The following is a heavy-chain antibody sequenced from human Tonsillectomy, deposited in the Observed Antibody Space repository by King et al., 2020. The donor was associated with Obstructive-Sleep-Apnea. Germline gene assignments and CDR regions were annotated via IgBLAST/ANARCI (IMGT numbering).Heavy chain of an antibody. CDR3: AREGAAGATEGAAGITAFDI. CDR1: GGSISSSNW. Sequence: QLQESGPGLVKPSGTLSLTCAVSGGSISSSNWWSWVRQPPGKGLEWIGEIYHSGRTNYNPPLKNRVTISLDKARNQVSLGLRSLTAADTAVYYCAREGAAGATEGAAGITAFDIWGQGTVVTVSS. J-gene: IGHJ3*02. V-gene: IGHV4-4*02. D-gene: IGHD6-13*01. CDR2: IYHSGRT.